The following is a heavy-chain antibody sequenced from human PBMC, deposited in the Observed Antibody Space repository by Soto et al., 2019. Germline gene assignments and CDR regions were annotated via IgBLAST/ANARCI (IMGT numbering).Heavy chain of an antibody. CDR1: GGTLGTYD. V-gene: IGHV1-69*06. D-gene: IGHD6-6*01. J-gene: IGHJ4*02. CDR2: IMAFIGST. Sequence: QVQLVQSGAEVKKPGSSMKVSCKTSGGTLGTYDINWVRQAPGQGLEWMGGIMAFIGSTKYAQKFQGRVTITADTSIDTVYMELNSLPSEDTAVYYCARGGFSSSWRFDHWGQGTLVTVSS. CDR3: ARGGFSSSWRFDH.